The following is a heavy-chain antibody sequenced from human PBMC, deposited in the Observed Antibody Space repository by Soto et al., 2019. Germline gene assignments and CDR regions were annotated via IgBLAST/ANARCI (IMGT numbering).Heavy chain of an antibody. CDR1: GGSISSGGYY. V-gene: IGHV4-31*03. Sequence: QVQLQESGPGLVKPSQTLSLTCTVSGGSISSGGYYWSWIRQHPGKPREGIGYIYYSGSTYYNPSLKSRITISIDTSKNQFSLKLSSVTAADTAVYFCARSEDINYYYYMDVWGKGTTVTVSS. J-gene: IGHJ6*03. CDR3: ARSEDINYYYYMDV. D-gene: IGHD2-15*01. CDR2: IYYSGST.